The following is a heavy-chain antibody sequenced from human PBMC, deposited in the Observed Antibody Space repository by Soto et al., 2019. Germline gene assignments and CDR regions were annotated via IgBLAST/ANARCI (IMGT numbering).Heavy chain of an antibody. V-gene: IGHV3-30*03. CDR1: GFTFSSYG. J-gene: IGHJ3*02. Sequence: QVQLVESGGGVVQPGRSLRLSCAASGFTFSSYGMHWVRQAPGKGLEWVAVISYDGSNKYYADSVKGRFTISRDNSKNTLYLQMNSLRAEDTAVYYCARDSYYDSSAATEAFAFDIWGQGTMVTVSS. CDR2: ISYDGSNK. D-gene: IGHD3-22*01. CDR3: ARDSYYDSSAATEAFAFDI.